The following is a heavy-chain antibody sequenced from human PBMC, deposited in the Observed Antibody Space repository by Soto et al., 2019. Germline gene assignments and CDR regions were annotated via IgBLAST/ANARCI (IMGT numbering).Heavy chain of an antibody. CDR1: GFTFSNYW. CDR2: INGDGSST. CDR3: ARSEYYYDRSGYYLFDY. D-gene: IGHD3-22*01. Sequence: GGSLILSCAASGFTFSNYWMHWVRQAPGKGLVWVSRINGDGSSTFYADSVKGRFTISRDNAQNSLYLQMNSLRDEDTAVYYCARSEYYYDRSGYYLFDYWGKGILVTVSS. V-gene: IGHV3-74*01. J-gene: IGHJ4*02.